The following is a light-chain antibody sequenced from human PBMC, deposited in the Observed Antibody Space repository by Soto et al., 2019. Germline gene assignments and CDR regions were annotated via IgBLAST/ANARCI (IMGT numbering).Light chain of an antibody. CDR3: QQRDYWQVT. J-gene: IGKJ5*01. CDR1: QSVSSN. CDR2: GAS. V-gene: IGKV3-15*01. Sequence: EIVMTQSPATLSVSPGERATLSCRASQSVSSNLAWYQQKPGQAPRLLIYGASTRATGIPARFSGSGSGTEFTLTIRSLQSEDFAVYYCQQRDYWQVTFGQGTRLEIK.